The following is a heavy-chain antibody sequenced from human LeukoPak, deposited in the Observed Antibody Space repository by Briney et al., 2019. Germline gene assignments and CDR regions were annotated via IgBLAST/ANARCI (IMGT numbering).Heavy chain of an antibody. Sequence: SETLSLTCTVAGGSISSYYWSWIRQPPGKGLEWIGYIYYSGSTNYNPSLKSRVTISVDTSKNQFTQKLSSVTAADTAVYYCARHGRRYFDTNYFDYWGQGTLVTVSS. CDR2: IYYSGST. J-gene: IGHJ4*02. CDR1: GGSISSYY. D-gene: IGHD3-9*01. V-gene: IGHV4-59*08. CDR3: ARHGRRYFDTNYFDY.